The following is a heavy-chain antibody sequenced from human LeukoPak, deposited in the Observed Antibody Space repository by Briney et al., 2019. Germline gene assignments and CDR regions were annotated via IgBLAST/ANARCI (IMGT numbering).Heavy chain of an antibody. CDR1: GYTFSGYY. V-gene: IGHV1-2*02. CDR2: ISPSTGGT. Sequence: GASVKVSCKASGYTFSGYYIHWVRQAPGQGLEWMGWISPSTGGTNYAQKFQGRVIMTRDTSIATAYMELRRLRSDDTAVYFCASPKCGDFYFDYWGQGTLVTVAS. D-gene: IGHD2-21*02. J-gene: IGHJ4*02. CDR3: ASPKCGDFYFDY.